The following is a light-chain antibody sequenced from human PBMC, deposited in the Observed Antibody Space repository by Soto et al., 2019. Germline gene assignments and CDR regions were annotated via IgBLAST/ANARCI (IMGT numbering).Light chain of an antibody. Sequence: QSVLTQPPSASGSPGQSVTISCTGTKSDIGVYDFVSWYQHHPGKAPRLIIYEVVQRPSGVPDRFSGSKSGNTASLTVSGLQDPDEADYFCKSYAGSNTYVFGSGTRSPP. CDR3: KSYAGSNTYV. CDR1: KSDIGVYDF. J-gene: IGLJ1*01. CDR2: EVV. V-gene: IGLV2-8*01.